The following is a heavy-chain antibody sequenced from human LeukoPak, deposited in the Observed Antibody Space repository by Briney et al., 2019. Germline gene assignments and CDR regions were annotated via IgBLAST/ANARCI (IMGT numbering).Heavy chain of an antibody. D-gene: IGHD5-18*01. Sequence: PSETLSLTCTVSGGSISFYYWSWIRQPPGKGLEWIGYIYYSGSTNYNPSLKSRVTIPVDTSKNQFSLKLSSVTAADTAVYYCARLNTAMVKVPWFDPWGQGTLVTVSS. J-gene: IGHJ5*02. CDR1: GGSISFYY. CDR2: IYYSGST. V-gene: IGHV4-59*08. CDR3: ARLNTAMVKVPWFDP.